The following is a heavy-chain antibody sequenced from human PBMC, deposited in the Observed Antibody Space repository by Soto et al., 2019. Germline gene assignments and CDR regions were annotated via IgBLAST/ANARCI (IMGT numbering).Heavy chain of an antibody. Sequence: EVQLVESGGGLVQPGGSLRLSCAASGFTFSNYFMTWVRQAPGKGLEWVANINRDGSDKHEVDSVRGRFTTSRDTAKNSLHLERNTLRAEETAVYFCEGGAGWEQDYWGQGTLVTVS. CDR2: INRDGSDK. CDR3: EGGAGWEQDY. V-gene: IGHV3-7*04. CDR1: GFTFSNYF. J-gene: IGHJ4*02. D-gene: IGHD1-26*01.